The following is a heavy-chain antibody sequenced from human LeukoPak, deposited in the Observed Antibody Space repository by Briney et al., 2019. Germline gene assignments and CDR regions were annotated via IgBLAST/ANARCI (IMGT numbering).Heavy chain of an antibody. CDR2: IYYSGNT. J-gene: IGHJ5*02. D-gene: IGHD3-10*01. V-gene: IGHV4-39*01. Sequence: SETLSLTCTVSSGSVSSSSYYWGWIRQPPGKGLEWIGTIYYSGNTFYNPSLKSRVTISVDTSKNQFSLKLSSVTAADTAVYYCARRGYYYTTESWFDPWGQGTLVTVSS. CDR3: ARRGYYYTTESWFDP. CDR1: SGSVSSSSYY.